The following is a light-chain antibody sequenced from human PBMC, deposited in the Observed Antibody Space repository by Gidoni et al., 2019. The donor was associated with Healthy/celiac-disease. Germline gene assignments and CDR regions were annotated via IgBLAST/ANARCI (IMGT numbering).Light chain of an antibody. J-gene: IGKJ5*01. CDR1: QKGSSY. Sequence: APSSAPGENTTLACRASQKGSSYLAWYQQKPGQAPRILIYDAANRATGIPARFSGSGSGTAFTLTISSLEPEDFAVYYCQQRSNWPPITFGQGTRLEIK. V-gene: IGKV3-11*01. CDR2: DAA. CDR3: QQRSNWPPIT.